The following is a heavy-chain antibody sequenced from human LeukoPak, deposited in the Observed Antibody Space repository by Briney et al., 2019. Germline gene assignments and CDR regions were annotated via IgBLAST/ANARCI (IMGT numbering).Heavy chain of an antibody. CDR3: TRGSGYYFAGLDY. J-gene: IGHJ4*02. CDR1: GFTFSSYG. CDR2: ISYDGSNK. V-gene: IGHV3-30*03. Sequence: PGGSLRLSCAASGFTFSSYGMHWVRQAPGKGLEWVAVISYDGSNKYYADSVKGRFTISRDNSKNTLYLQMNSLRAEDTAVYYCTRGSGYYFAGLDYWGQGTLVTVSS. D-gene: IGHD3-22*01.